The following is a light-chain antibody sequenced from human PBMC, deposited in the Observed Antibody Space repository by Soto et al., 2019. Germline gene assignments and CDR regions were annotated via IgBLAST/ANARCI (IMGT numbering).Light chain of an antibody. CDR2: GGS. J-gene: IGKJ1*01. Sequence: EIVLTQSPATLSLSPGERATLSCRASQSVSSNHLAWYQQKPGQDPRLLIYGGSSRATGIPVRFSGSGSETDFTLPITSLEPEDFAVYYCQQYSSSRTFGQGTKVDIK. V-gene: IGKV3-20*01. CDR3: QQYSSSRT. CDR1: QSVSSNH.